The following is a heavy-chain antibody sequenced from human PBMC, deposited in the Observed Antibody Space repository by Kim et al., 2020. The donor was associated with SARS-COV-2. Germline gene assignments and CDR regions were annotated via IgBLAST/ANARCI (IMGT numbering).Heavy chain of an antibody. V-gene: IGHV1-2*02. CDR1: GYTFTGYY. CDR3: ARRGSSYPRWFDP. D-gene: IGHD6-13*01. CDR2: INPNSGGT. Sequence: ASVKVSCKASGYTFTGYYMHWVRQAPGQGLEWMGWINPNSGGTNYAQKFQGRVTMTRDTSISTAYMELSRLRSDDTAVYYCARRGSSYPRWFDPWGQGTLVTVSS. J-gene: IGHJ5*02.